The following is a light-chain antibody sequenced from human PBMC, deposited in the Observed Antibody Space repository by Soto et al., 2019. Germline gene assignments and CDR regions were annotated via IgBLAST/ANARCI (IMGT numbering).Light chain of an antibody. V-gene: IGKV1-39*01. CDR1: QTISSY. CDR2: AAS. Sequence: EIPMTQSPSSLSASVGDRVTITCRASQTISSYLNWYQQKPGKAPKLLIYAASSLQSGVPSRFSGSGSGTEFTLTISSLQPEDFATYYCQQANSFPLTFGGGTKVDIK. J-gene: IGKJ4*01. CDR3: QQANSFPLT.